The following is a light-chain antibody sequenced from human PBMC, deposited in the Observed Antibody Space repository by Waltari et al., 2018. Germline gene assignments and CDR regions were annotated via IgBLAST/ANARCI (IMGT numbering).Light chain of an antibody. CDR3: QQYYNAPVT. J-gene: IGKJ4*01. CDR1: QSVLKSSTNKNY. CDR2: WSS. V-gene: IGKV4-1*01. Sequence: EIVMTQSPESLAVSLGERATINCKSSQSVLKSSTNKNYLAWYKHRPGQPPKSLFYWSSTRESGVPDRFSTSGSGTDFTLTISSLQAEDVAVYYCQQYYNAPVTFGGGTKMEIK.